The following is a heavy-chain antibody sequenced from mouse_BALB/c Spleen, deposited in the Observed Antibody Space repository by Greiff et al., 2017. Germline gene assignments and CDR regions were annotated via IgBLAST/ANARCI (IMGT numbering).Heavy chain of an antibody. CDR3: ARAYGSSPFAY. CDR2: ISYSGST. J-gene: IGHJ3*01. D-gene: IGHD1-1*01. V-gene: IGHV3-2*02. CDR1: GYSITSDYA. Sequence: DVKLQESGPGLVKPSQSLSLTCTVTGYSITSDYAWNWIRQFPGNKLEWMGYISYSGSTSYNPSLKSRISITRDTSKNQFFLQLNSVTTEDTATYYCARAYGSSPFAYWGQGTLVTVSA.